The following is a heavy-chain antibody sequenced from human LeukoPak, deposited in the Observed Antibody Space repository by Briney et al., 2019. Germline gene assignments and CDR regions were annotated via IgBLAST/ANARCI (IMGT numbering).Heavy chain of an antibody. CDR1: GGSISSGGYY. J-gene: IGHJ5*02. Sequence: TLSLTCTVSGGSISSGGYYWSWIRQHPGKGLEWIGYIYYSGSTYYNPSLKSRVTISVDTSKNQFSLKLSSVTAADTAVYYCARVYTDSSGWYEGPFDPWGQGTLVTVSS. D-gene: IGHD6-19*01. CDR3: ARVYTDSSGWYEGPFDP. CDR2: IYYSGST. V-gene: IGHV4-31*03.